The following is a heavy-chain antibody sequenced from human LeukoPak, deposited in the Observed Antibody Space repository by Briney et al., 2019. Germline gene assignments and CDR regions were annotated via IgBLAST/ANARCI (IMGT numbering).Heavy chain of an antibody. Sequence: SETLSLTCAVSGGSFSGYYWSWIRQPPGKGLEWIGEINHSGSTNYNPSLKSRVTISVDTSKNQFSLKLSSVTAADTAVYYCARVRGILTGYYRIRGPFDYWGQGTLVTVSS. V-gene: IGHV4-34*01. CDR2: INHSGST. CDR3: ARVRGILTGYYRIRGPFDY. J-gene: IGHJ4*02. CDR1: GGSFSGYY. D-gene: IGHD3-9*01.